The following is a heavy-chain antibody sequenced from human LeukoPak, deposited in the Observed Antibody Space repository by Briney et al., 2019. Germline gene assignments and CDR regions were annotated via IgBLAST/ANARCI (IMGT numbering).Heavy chain of an antibody. CDR1: GPTFSSHA. Sequence: PGGSLRLSCAASGPTFSSHAMHWVRQAPGKGLEWVGVISPDGSNQYYIDSVKGRFTISRDNSKNTLYLQMNSLRTKDTAVYYCAGAIGYFDYWGQGTLVTVSS. CDR2: ISPDGSNQ. CDR3: AGAIGYFDY. D-gene: IGHD2-21*01. J-gene: IGHJ4*02. V-gene: IGHV3-30*03.